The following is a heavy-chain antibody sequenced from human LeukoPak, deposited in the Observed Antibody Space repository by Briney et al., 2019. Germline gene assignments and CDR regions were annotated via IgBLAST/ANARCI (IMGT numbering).Heavy chain of an antibody. D-gene: IGHD3-10*01. J-gene: IGHJ4*02. V-gene: IGHV5-51*01. CDR2: IYPADSDT. CDR3: ARQSRDGSKTRGYYFDY. CDR1: GYIFTHYW. Sequence: PGESLKISCQVSGYIFTHYWIGWVRQMPGKGLESMGIIYPADSDTTYSPSSQGQVTISVDKSISTVYLQWSSLKASDTAMYYCARQSRDGSKTRGYYFDYWGQGTLVTVSS.